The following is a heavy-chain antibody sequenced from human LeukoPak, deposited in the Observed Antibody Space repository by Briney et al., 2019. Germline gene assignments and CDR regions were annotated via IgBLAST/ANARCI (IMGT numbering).Heavy chain of an antibody. J-gene: IGHJ4*02. D-gene: IGHD2-15*01. V-gene: IGHV3-74*01. CDR2: INSDGSST. Sequence: PGGSLRLSCAASGFTFSSYWMHWVRQAPGKGLVWVSRINSDGSSTSYADSVKGRFTISRDNAKNTLYLQMNSLGAEDTAVYYCARDVVVGLGGDYWGQGTLVTVSS. CDR1: GFTFSSYW. CDR3: ARDVVVGLGGDY.